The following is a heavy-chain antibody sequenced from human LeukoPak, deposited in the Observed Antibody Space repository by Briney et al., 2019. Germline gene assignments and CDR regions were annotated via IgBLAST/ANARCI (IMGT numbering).Heavy chain of an antibody. Sequence: SQTLSLTCTVSGDSIRSGNFYWTWIRQPAGKGLEWIGRIYTGGNTNYNPSLQSRVAISMDTSKNQFSLNLISVTAADTAVYYCAMWGRLNRVFLWGQGTLVAVSS. V-gene: IGHV4-61*02. D-gene: IGHD2-21*02. CDR2: IYTGGNT. CDR3: AMWGRLNRVFL. J-gene: IGHJ4*02. CDR1: GDSIRSGNFY.